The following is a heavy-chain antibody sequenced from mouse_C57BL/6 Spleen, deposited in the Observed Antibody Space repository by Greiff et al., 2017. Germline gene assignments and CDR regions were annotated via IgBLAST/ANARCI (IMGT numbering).Heavy chain of an antibody. V-gene: IGHV1-7*01. J-gene: IGHJ2*01. CDR2: INPSSGYT. CDR1: GYTFTSYW. CDR3: ARRGYGVSFGY. D-gene: IGHD1-1*01. Sequence: QVQLQQSGAELAKPGASVKLSCKASGYTFTSYWMHWVKQRPGQGLEWIGYINPSSGYTKYNQKFKDKATLTADKSSGTAYMQLSSLKSEDSAVYYCARRGYGVSFGYWGQGTTLTVSS.